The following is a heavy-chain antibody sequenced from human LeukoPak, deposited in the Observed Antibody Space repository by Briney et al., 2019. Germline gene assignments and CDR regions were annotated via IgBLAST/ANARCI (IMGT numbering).Heavy chain of an antibody. CDR1: GFTFSNDN. Sequence: PGGSLRLSCVASGFTFSNDNMNWVRQAPGKGLEWVSYISSSGSTIYYADSVRGRFTISRDNANYSLYLQMNSLRAEDTAVYYCARDLYAFDVWGQGTMVTVSS. CDR3: ARDLYAFDV. J-gene: IGHJ3*01. CDR2: ISSSGSTI. V-gene: IGHV3-48*01.